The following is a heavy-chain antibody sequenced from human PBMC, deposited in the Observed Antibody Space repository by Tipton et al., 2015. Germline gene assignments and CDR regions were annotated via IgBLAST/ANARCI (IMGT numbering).Heavy chain of an antibody. Sequence: TLSLTCTVSGGSIRTYYWVWVRQPPGRGLESLGYIYHSGRTNYNPSLRSRLTMSVDSSKNQFSLRLSSATAADTAVYYCARLTGDYYDSATYDPTYVDSWGQGTLVTVSS. V-gene: IGHV4-59*01. J-gene: IGHJ4*02. CDR2: IYHSGRT. CDR1: GGSIRTYY. CDR3: ARLTGDYYDSATYDPTYVDS. D-gene: IGHD3-22*01.